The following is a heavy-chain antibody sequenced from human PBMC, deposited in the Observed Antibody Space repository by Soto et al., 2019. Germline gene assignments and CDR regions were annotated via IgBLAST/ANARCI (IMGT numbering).Heavy chain of an antibody. CDR3: ARVILGYCSSTSCSPFDY. CDR1: GYTFTSYA. CDR2: INAGNGNT. V-gene: IGHV1-3*01. D-gene: IGHD2-2*01. Sequence: GASVKVSCKASGYTFTSYAMHWVRQAPGQRLEWMGWINAGNGNTKYSQKFQGRVTITRDTSASTAYMELSSLRSEDTAVYYCARVILGYCSSTSCSPFDYWGQGTLVTVSS. J-gene: IGHJ4*02.